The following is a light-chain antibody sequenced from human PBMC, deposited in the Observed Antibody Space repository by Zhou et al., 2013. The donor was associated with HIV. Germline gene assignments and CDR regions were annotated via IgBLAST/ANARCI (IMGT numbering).Light chain of an antibody. Sequence: EIVLTQSPGTLSLSPGERATLSCRASQSVSSYLAWYQQKPGQAPRLLIYAASHRATGIPARFSGSGSGTDFTLTITSLEPEDFAVYYCQQYNNWPPLTFGGGTKVEIK. J-gene: IGKJ4*01. V-gene: IGKV3-11*01. CDR2: AAS. CDR3: QQYNNWPPLT. CDR1: QSVSSY.